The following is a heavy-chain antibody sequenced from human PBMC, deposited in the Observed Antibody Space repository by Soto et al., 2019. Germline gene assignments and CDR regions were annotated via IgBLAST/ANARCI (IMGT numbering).Heavy chain of an antibody. CDR3: ARVGPWVPYYYDSSPYTFENWFDP. J-gene: IGHJ5*02. D-gene: IGHD3-22*01. CDR1: VFTCSSYG. Sequence: PWWSLRLSCAASVFTCSSYGMHWFRQAPGKGLEWIGSIYHGGSTYYNPSLNSRVTLSIDMTNNHVSLILNSVTAADTAVYYCARVGPWVPYYYDSSPYTFENWFDPWGQGTLVTVSS. CDR2: IYHGGST. V-gene: IGHV4-38-2*01.